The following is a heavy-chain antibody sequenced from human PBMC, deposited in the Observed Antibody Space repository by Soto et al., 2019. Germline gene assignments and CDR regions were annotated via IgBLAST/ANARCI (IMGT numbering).Heavy chain of an antibody. D-gene: IGHD5-18*01. CDR2: IFYSGRT. V-gene: IGHV4-59*01. Sequence: QVHLQESGPGLVKASETLSLTCTVSGGSIRSSYWTWIRQPPGEGLVWLGYIFYSGRTFYNPSLQSRVTISIHTSKSQFSLQLTSVTAADTAVYYCARGAADTAMVDSWGQGTLVTVSS. CDR3: ARGAADTAMVDS. CDR1: GGSIRSSY. J-gene: IGHJ4*02.